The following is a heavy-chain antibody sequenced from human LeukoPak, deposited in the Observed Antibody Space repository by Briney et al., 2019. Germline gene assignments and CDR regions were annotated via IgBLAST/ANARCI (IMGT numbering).Heavy chain of an antibody. Sequence: ASVKVSCKASGYTFTGYYMHWVRQAPGQGLEWMGWINPNSGGTNYAQKFQGRVTMTRNTSISTAYMELSSLRSEDTAVYYCARGDSSSWYGRPVYYMDVWGKGTTVTVSS. CDR3: ARGDSSSWYGRPVYYMDV. V-gene: IGHV1-2*02. D-gene: IGHD6-13*01. CDR1: GYTFTGYY. J-gene: IGHJ6*03. CDR2: INPNSGGT.